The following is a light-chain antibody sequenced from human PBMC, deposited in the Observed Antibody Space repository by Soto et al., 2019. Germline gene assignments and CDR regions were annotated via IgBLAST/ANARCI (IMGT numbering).Light chain of an antibody. CDR1: QDIKNY. CDR2: SAS. CDR3: QQYCRLPFT. V-gene: IGKV1D-8*01. J-gene: IGKJ3*01. Sequence: VISMTPSPSLLSASTGDRVTISCRMSQDIKNYLAWYQQRPGKAPALLIYSASTLQNGVPSRFSGSWSGTDFTLTISRLQSEDFATSYCQQYCRLPFTFGPGTKVAV.